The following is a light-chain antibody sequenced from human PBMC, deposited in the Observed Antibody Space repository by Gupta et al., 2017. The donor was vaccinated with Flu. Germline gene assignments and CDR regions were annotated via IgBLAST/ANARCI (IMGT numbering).Light chain of an antibody. J-gene: IGLJ3*02. CDR3: MISESDGWV. CDR2: YNSDSDT. V-gene: IGLV5-45*02. Sequence: QAVLTQPSSLSASPGASVRLTCTLRCGLNVGSHRIYWYQQKPGSPPQYLLRYNSDSDTQQGSGVPSRFSGYKDDSDNAGILLISGLQSDEEADYYCMISESDGWVVGGGTKLTVL. CDR1: CGLNVGSHR.